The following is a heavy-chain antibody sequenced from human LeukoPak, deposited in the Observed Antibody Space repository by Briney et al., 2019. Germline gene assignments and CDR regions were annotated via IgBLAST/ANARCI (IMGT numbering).Heavy chain of an antibody. Sequence: PSQTLSLTCTVSGGSISSSGYYWSWIRQHPGKGLEWIGHIYYSGTSFYNPSLTSRVTISVDTSKNQFSLKLTSVNDADTAVYYCARGGVPIVATIRGYYFDYWGQGTLVTVSS. V-gene: IGHV4-31*03. J-gene: IGHJ4*02. CDR1: GGSISSSGYY. CDR3: ARGGVPIVATIRGYYFDY. D-gene: IGHD5-12*01. CDR2: IYYSGTS.